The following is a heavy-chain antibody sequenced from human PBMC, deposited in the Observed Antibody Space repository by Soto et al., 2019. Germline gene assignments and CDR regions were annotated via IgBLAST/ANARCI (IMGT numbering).Heavy chain of an antibody. J-gene: IGHJ3*02. V-gene: IGHV3-53*01. CDR2: IYSGGST. Sequence: GGGLRLSCAASGFTVSSNYMSWVRQAPGKGLEWVSVIYSGGSTYYADSVKGRFTISRDNSKNTLYLQMNSLRDEDTAVYYCAKDLIANNGVWEPFDMWGRGTKVTVSS. D-gene: IGHD2-8*01. CDR3: AKDLIANNGVWEPFDM. CDR1: GFTVSSNY.